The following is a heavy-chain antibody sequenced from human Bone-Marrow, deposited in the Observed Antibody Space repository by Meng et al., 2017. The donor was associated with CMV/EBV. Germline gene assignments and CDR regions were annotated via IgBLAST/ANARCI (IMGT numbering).Heavy chain of an antibody. CDR3: AREEGDF. J-gene: IGHJ4*02. D-gene: IGHD3-3*01. Sequence: GGSLRLSCEASEFTSSSYAMHGVRLAPGKGLEWVAVISHSGSFKNYADSVRGRFTISRDNAKNSLYLQMNSLRAEDTAVYYCAREEGDFWGQGTLVTVSS. CDR1: EFTSSSYA. CDR2: ISHSGSFK. V-gene: IGHV3-30*04.